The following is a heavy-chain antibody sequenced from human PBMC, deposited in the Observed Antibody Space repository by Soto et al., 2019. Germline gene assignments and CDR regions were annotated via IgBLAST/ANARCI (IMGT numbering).Heavy chain of an antibody. D-gene: IGHD3-3*01. CDR2: IYYSGST. CDR1: GGSISSSSYY. V-gene: IGHV4-39*01. CDR3: ARHVSWSGYPLFRFDP. Sequence: QLQLQESGPGLVKPSGTLSLTCTVSGGSISSSSYYWGWIRQPPGKGLEWIGSIYYSGSTYYNPSLKSRVTISVDTSKNQFSLKLSSVTAADTAVYYCARHVSWSGYPLFRFDPWGQGTLVTVSS. J-gene: IGHJ5*02.